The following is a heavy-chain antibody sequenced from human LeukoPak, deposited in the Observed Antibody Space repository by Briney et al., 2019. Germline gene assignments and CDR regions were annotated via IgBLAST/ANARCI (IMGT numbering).Heavy chain of an antibody. CDR1: GFSLTTSGVG. V-gene: IGHV2-5*02. Sequence: SGPTLVNPTLTLTLTCTFSGFSLTTSGVGVGWIRQPPGKALEWLALINWDDQKVYSPSLQSRLSITKDTSKNQVVLTMTNVGPVDTATYYCAHRRDSSGYQYRYWFAPWGQGTLVTVSS. CDR3: AHRRDSSGYQYRYWFAP. J-gene: IGHJ5*02. CDR2: INWDDQK. D-gene: IGHD3-22*01.